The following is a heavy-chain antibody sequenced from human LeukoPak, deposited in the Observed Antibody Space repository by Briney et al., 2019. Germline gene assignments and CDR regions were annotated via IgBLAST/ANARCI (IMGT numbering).Heavy chain of an antibody. J-gene: IGHJ4*02. CDR1: GYSIRSAYY. CDR2: VYHSGIP. D-gene: IGHD3-10*01. CDR3: AGWSGELLSIFAF. V-gene: IGHV4-38-2*01. Sequence: SETLSLTCAVSGYSIRSAYYWGWIRQPPGKGLEWIGSVYHSGIPYSNPSLKSRVSISVDTSKNQFSMRLSSVTAADTATYYCAGWSGELLSIFAFWGQGTLVTVYS.